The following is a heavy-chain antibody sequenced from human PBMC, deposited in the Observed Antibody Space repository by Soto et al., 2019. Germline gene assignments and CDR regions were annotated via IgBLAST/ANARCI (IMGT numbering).Heavy chain of an antibody. V-gene: IGHV5-10-1*01. D-gene: IGHD6-13*01. CDR3: ASVTYSSSWYHFDY. CDR2: IDPSDSYT. J-gene: IGHJ4*02. CDR1: GYSFTSYW. Sequence: GESLKISCKGSGYSFTSYWISWVRQMPGKGLEWMGRIDPSDSYTNYSPSFQGHVTISADKSISTAYLQWSSLKASDTAMYYCASVTYSSSWYHFDYWGQGTRVTVSS.